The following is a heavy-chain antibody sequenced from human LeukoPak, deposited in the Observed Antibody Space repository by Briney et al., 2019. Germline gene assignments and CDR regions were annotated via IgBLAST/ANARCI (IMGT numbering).Heavy chain of an antibody. J-gene: IGHJ6*03. CDR2: IRYDGSNK. Sequence: HPGGSLRLSCAASGFTFSSYGMHWFRQAPGKGLEWVAFIRYDGSNKYYADSVKGRFTISRDNSKNTLYLQMNSLRAEDTAVYYCAKEGGPGAARFYYYYYMDVWGKGTTVTVSS. D-gene: IGHD6-6*01. V-gene: IGHV3-30*02. CDR3: AKEGGPGAARFYYYYYMDV. CDR1: GFTFSSYG.